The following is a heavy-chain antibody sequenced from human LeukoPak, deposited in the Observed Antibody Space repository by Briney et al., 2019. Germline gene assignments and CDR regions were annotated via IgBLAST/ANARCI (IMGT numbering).Heavy chain of an antibody. J-gene: IGHJ4*01. V-gene: IGHV3-30-3*01. D-gene: IGHD1-1*01. CDR3: ARDLSGHWTYDY. CDR1: GFAFRNYY. Sequence: GRSLRLSCAASGFAFRNYYMHWVRQAPGKGLEWVAVISLDGNNEYYADSVKGRFSLSRDNSMNTLYLQLNSLRTEDTAMYYCARDLSGHWTYDYWGQGTLVTVSS. CDR2: ISLDGNNE.